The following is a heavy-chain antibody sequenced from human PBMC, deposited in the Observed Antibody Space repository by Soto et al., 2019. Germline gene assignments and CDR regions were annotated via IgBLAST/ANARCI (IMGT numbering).Heavy chain of an antibody. CDR1: GFAFNKFA. D-gene: IGHD2-21*01. V-gene: IGHV3-23*01. J-gene: IGHJ5*02. CDR3: ARSGGYCGDDDCKPNFFDA. CDR2: IDWSGDFT. Sequence: EVQLLESGGGLVQPGGSVRLSCAASGFAFNKFAMNWVRQAPGKGLEWVSTIDWSGDFTRYRDAVEGRSTISRDNTRNTLFLHLQSLRDDDTAVYFCARSGGYCGDDDCKPNFFDAWGQGTLVTVSS.